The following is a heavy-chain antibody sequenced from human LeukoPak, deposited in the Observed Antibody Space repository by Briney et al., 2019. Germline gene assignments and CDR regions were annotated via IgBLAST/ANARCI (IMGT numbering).Heavy chain of an antibody. CDR3: AKHGLSGSRSYSWGNMDV. D-gene: IGHD3-10*01. Sequence: PGGSLRLSCAASGFTFSNYAMNWVRQAPGKGLEWVSAISGSGGSTPYADSVNGRFTISRDNSKNMVYVQMNSLRVEDTAVYYCAKHGLSGSRSYSWGNMDVWGKGTTVTVSS. J-gene: IGHJ6*03. CDR1: GFTFSNYA. V-gene: IGHV3-23*01. CDR2: ISGSGGST.